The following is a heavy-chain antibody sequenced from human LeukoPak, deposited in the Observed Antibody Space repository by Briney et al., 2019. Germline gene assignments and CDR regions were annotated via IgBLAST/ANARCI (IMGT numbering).Heavy chain of an antibody. CDR3: ARPIAAAFYGMDV. CDR1: GASISSYSYN. V-gene: IGHV4-39*01. CDR2: IYYSGST. Sequence: SETLSLTCTVSGASISSYSYNWGWIRQPPGKGLEWIGSIYYSGSTYYNPSLKSRVTISVDTSKNQFSLKLSSVTAADTAVYYCARPIAAAFYGMDVWGQGTTVTVSS. D-gene: IGHD6-13*01. J-gene: IGHJ6*02.